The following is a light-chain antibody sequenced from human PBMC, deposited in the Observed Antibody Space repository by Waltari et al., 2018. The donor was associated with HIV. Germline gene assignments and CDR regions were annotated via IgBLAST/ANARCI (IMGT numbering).Light chain of an antibody. CDR3: CSYAGSRGVV. CDR1: SSDVGSYNL. J-gene: IGLJ2*01. CDR2: EVT. Sequence: QSALTQPASVSGSPGQSITISCTGTSSDVGSYNLVSWYHHPPHKAPQVVIYEVTKRPSGVSNRFSGSKSGNTASLTISGLQAEDESDYYCCSYAGSRGVVFGGGTKLTVL. V-gene: IGLV2-23*02.